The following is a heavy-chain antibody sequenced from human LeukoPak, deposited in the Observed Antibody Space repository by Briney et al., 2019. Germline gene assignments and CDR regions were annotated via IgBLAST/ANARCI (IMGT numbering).Heavy chain of an antibody. CDR1: GFPFSASA. J-gene: IGHJ5*02. CDR2: ILSTGTT. Sequence: PGRSLRLSCAASGFPFSASAMTWVRQAPGKGLEWVSHILSTGTTYYADSMRGRFTISRDNSKNTLYLQMNSLRAEDTAVYYCAKDRIAKSPPKSNWFDPWGQGTLVTVSS. V-gene: IGHV3-23*01. D-gene: IGHD6-13*01. CDR3: AKDRIAKSPPKSNWFDP.